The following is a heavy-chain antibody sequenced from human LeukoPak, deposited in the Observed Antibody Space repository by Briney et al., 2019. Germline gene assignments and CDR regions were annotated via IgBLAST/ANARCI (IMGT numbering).Heavy chain of an antibody. Sequence: SETLSLTCTASGGSISSYYWSWIRQPPGKGLEWIGYIYYSGNTYYNPSLKSRVTISVDTSKNQFSLKVNFVTAADTAVYYCARTKPLDPFDFWGQGTLVTVSS. J-gene: IGHJ3*01. CDR1: GGSISSYY. V-gene: IGHV4-59*01. CDR3: ARTKPLDPFDF. CDR2: IYYSGNT.